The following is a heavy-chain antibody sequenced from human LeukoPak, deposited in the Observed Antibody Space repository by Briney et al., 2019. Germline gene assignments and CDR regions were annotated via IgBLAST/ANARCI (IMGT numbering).Heavy chain of an antibody. Sequence: PSETLSLTCAVYGGSFSGYYWSWIRQPPGKGLEWIGEINHSGSTNYNPSLKSRVTISVDTSKNQFSLKLSSVTAADTAVYYCACTLPYGSALDAFDIWGQGTMVTVSS. CDR1: GGSFSGYY. CDR2: INHSGST. V-gene: IGHV4-34*01. D-gene: IGHD3-10*01. CDR3: ACTLPYGSALDAFDI. J-gene: IGHJ3*02.